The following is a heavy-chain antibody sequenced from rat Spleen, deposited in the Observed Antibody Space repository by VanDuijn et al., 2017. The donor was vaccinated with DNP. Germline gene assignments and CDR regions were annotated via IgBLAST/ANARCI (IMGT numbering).Heavy chain of an antibody. J-gene: IGHJ2*01. V-gene: IGHV2-63*01. D-gene: IGHD5-1*01. CDR1: GFSLSSYS. CDR2: MWYDGDT. Sequence: QVQLKESGPGLVQPSQTLSLTCTVSGFSLSSYSVSWVRQPSGKGPEWMGRMWYDGDTAYNSPLRSRLSISRDTSKSQVFLKMNSLQPEDTSIYYCTRDLNWGGFFDYWGQGVMVTVSS. CDR3: TRDLNWGGFFDY.